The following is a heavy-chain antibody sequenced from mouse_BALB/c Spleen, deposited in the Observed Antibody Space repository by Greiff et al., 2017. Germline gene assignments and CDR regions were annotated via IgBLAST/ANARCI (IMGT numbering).Heavy chain of an antibody. CDR3: ARGDSSGYDYYAMDY. V-gene: IGHV1-4*01. J-gene: IGHJ4*01. D-gene: IGHD3-2*01. Sequence: VQLQQSGAELARPGASVKMSCKASGYTFTSYTMHWVKQRPGQGLEWIGYINPSSGYTNYNQKFKDKATLTADKSSSTAYMQLSSLTSEDSAVYYCARGDSSGYDYYAMDYWGQGTSVTVSS. CDR2: INPSSGYT. CDR1: GYTFTSYT.